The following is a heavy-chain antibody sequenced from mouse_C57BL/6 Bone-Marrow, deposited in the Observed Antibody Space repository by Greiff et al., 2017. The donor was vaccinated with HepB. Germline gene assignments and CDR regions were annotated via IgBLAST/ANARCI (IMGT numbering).Heavy chain of an antibody. CDR2: ISSGGDYI. D-gene: IGHD1-1*01. J-gene: IGHJ3*01. CDR3: TSPPYGTAWFAY. CDR1: GFTFSSYA. V-gene: IGHV5-9-1*02. Sequence: DVQLQESGEGLVKPGGSLKLPCAASGFTFSSYAMSWVRQTPEKRLEWVAYISSGGDYIYYADTVKGRFTISRDNARNTLYLQMSSLKSEDTAMYYCTSPPYGTAWFAYWGQGTLVTVSA.